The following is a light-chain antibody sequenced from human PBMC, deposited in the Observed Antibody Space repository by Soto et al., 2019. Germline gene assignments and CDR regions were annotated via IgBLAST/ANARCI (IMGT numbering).Light chain of an antibody. CDR3: GSFTTSRIWV. Sequence: QSALTQPASVSGSPGQSITVSCTGSSSAFGDDKYVSWYQQQPGKGPNLLIYGVNSRPSGISNRFSGSKSGNTASLTNSGLQVEDEAEYFCGSFTTSRIWVFGGGTKLTVL. CDR1: SSAFGDDKY. V-gene: IGLV2-14*01. CDR2: GVN. J-gene: IGLJ3*02.